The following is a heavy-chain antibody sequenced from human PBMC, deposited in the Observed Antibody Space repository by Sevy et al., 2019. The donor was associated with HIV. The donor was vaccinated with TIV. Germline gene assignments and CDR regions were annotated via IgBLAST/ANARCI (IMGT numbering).Heavy chain of an antibody. CDR3: TRVRDPFGWSDP. CDR1: GGSINNPDFN. CDR2: VYYSGNT. D-gene: IGHD2-21*02. Sequence: SETLSLTCSVSGGSINNPDFNWSWVRQPPGRGLEWIGYVYYSGNTYYSPSLKTRASLSIDPSKNQFSLDLHSVTAADTAMYYCTRVRDPFGWSDPWGQGTLVTVSS. V-gene: IGHV4-30-4*01. J-gene: IGHJ5*02.